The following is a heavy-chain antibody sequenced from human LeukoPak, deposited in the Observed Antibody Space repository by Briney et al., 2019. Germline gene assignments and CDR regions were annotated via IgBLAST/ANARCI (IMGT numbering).Heavy chain of an antibody. CDR2: INHSGRT. D-gene: IGHD3-22*01. J-gene: IGHJ5*02. CDR1: GGSFSGYF. V-gene: IGHV4-34*01. CDR3: ARAQISMRGFDP. Sequence: SETLSLTCSVYGGSFSGYFWSWIRQPPGKGLEWIGEINHSGRTNYNPSLKSRVIISVDTSKNKISLKLSSVTAADTAVYYCARAQISMRGFDPWGQGTLVTVSS.